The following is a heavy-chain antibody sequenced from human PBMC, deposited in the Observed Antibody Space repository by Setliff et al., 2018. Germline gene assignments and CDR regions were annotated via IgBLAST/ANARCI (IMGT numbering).Heavy chain of an antibody. Sequence: ASVKVSCKTSGYTFTNYDTNWVRQATGQGPEWMGWMNPNSGNTGYQQKFQGRVTMTRNTSINTAYMELSSLRSEDTAIYYCARGPFHRGSYNDYWGQGTPVTAPQ. CDR1: GYTFTNYD. D-gene: IGHD3-16*01. J-gene: IGHJ4*02. CDR2: MNPNSGNT. CDR3: ARGPFHRGSYNDY. V-gene: IGHV1-8*01.